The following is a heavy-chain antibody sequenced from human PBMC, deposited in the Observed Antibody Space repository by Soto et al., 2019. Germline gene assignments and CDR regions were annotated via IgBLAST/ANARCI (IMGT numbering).Heavy chain of an antibody. CDR2: IYYSGST. CDR3: ARDSLTGNYFDP. J-gene: IGHJ5*02. Sequence: SETLSLTCTVSGGSISSYYWSWIRQPPGKGLEWIGYIYYSGSTNYNPSLKSRVTISVDTSNNQFSLKLSSVTAADTAVYYCARDSLTGNYFDPWGQGTLVTVSS. CDR1: GGSISSYY. V-gene: IGHV4-59*12. D-gene: IGHD1-7*01.